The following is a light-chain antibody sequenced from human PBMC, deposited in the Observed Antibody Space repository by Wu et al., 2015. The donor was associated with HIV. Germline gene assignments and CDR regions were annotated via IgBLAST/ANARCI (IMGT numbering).Light chain of an antibody. CDR2: GAS. J-gene: IGKJ2*01. V-gene: IGKV3-20*01. CDR3: QQYGSSPYN. CDR1: QSVSSRS. Sequence: EIVLTQSPGTLSLSPGERAILSCRASQSVSSRSVAWYQQKPGQAPRLLIYGASSRATGIPDRFSGSGSGTDFTLTISRLEPEDFAVYYCQQYGSSPYNFGQGTKLEIK.